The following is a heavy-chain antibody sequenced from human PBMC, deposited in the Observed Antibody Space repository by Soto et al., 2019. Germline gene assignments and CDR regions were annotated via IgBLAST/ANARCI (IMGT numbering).Heavy chain of an antibody. CDR1: GFTVSSNY. J-gene: IGHJ3*02. CDR2: IYSGGST. Sequence: EVQLVESGGGLVQPGGSLRLSCAASGFTVSSNYMSWVRQAPGKGLEWVSVIYSGGSTYYADSVKGRFTISRDNSKNTLYLQMHSLRAEDGAVYYCASSVEMATQDAFDIWGQGTMVTVSS. V-gene: IGHV3-66*01. D-gene: IGHD5-12*01. CDR3: ASSVEMATQDAFDI.